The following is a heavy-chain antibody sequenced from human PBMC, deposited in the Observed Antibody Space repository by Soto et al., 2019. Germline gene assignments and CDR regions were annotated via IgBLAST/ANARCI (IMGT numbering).Heavy chain of an antibody. J-gene: IGHJ4*02. Sequence: QLQLQESGPGLVKPSETLSLTCIVSGGSVSSSTYYWAWIRQFPGKGLEWIGSIYYSGSTYYNPSLKSPITLSIDRSKNQFSLKLTSVTAADTAVYYCAPVGIGTKTVDYWGQGTLVTVSS. CDR2: IYYSGST. V-gene: IGHV4-39*01. D-gene: IGHD1-26*01. CDR3: APVGIGTKTVDY. CDR1: GGSVSSSTYY.